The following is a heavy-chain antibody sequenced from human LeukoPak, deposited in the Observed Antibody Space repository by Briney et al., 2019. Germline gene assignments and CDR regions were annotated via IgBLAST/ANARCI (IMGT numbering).Heavy chain of an antibody. V-gene: IGHV4-34*01. J-gene: IGHJ4*02. CDR3: ARDPLRSYGDNGDY. Sequence: SETLSLTCAVYGGSFSGYYWSWIRQPPGKGLEWIGEINHSGSTNYNPSLKSRVTISVDTSKNQFSLKLSSVTAADTAVYYCARDPLRSYGDNGDYWGQGTLVTVSS. CDR2: INHSGST. D-gene: IGHD4-17*01. CDR1: GGSFSGYY.